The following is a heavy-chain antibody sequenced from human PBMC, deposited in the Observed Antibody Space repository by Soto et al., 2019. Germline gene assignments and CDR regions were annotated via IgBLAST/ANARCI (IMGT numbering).Heavy chain of an antibody. CDR3: ARDLYYSSGRYFDHDAFDI. D-gene: IGHD6-19*01. J-gene: IGHJ3*02. CDR1: GYNFTSYG. V-gene: IGHV1-18*01. CDR2: ISPHNDRT. Sequence: QVQLVQSGADVKKPGASVKVSCKASGYNFTSYGISWVRQDPGQGLEWMGWISPHNDRTKYARRFQDRVTMTTETPTSTVYMELGSLRSDDTAVYYCARDLYYSSGRYFDHDAFDIWGQGTVVTVSS.